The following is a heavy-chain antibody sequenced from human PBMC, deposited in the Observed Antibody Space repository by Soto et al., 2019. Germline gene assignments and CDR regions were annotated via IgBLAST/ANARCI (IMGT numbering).Heavy chain of an antibody. Sequence: QVQLQESGPGLVKPSGTLSLTCAVSGGSISSNNWWNWVRQPPGKGLEWIGEIYHSGSINYNPSLKSRVTIPVEKSKNEFSLNLTSVTAADTAVYYCARFYSSSSSDYWGQGTLVTVSS. J-gene: IGHJ4*02. V-gene: IGHV4-4*02. D-gene: IGHD6-6*01. CDR2: IYHSGSI. CDR1: GGSISSNNW. CDR3: ARFYSSSSSDY.